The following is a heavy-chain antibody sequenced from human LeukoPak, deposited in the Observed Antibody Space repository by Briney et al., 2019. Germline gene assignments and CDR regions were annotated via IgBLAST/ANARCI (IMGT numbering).Heavy chain of an antibody. CDR2: ISYDGSNK. CDR3: ARAYGSGSYSYFDY. J-gene: IGHJ4*02. V-gene: IGHV3-30-3*01. CDR1: GFTFSSYA. Sequence: PGGSLRLSCAASGFTFSSYAMHWVRQAPGKGLEWVAVISYDGSNKYYADSVKGRFTISRDNSKSTLYLQMNSLRAEDTAVYYCARAYGSGSYSYFDYWGQGTLVTVSS. D-gene: IGHD3-10*01.